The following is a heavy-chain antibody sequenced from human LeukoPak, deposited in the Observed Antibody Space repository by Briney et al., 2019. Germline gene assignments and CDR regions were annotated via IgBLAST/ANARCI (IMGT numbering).Heavy chain of an antibody. CDR1: RFTFSSNY. CDR2: IYRSGTT. Sequence: GGSLSLSCAASRFTFSSNYMRWVRQAPGRGMERGSVIYRSGTTYYADSVKGRLNISRHISKNTLNLQMNSLSDEDTAVYYCARDGLSTRAAGYWGQGTLVTVSS. CDR3: ARDGLSTRAAGY. V-gene: IGHV3-66*01. D-gene: IGHD6-13*01. J-gene: IGHJ4*02.